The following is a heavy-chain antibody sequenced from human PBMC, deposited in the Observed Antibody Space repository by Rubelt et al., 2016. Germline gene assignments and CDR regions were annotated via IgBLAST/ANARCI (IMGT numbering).Heavy chain of an antibody. CDR3: ARHDRRSCTGDCFAFDI. Sequence: QVQLQQWGAGLLKPSETLSLTCAVYGGSFSGYYWSWIRQPPGKGLEWIGEINHSGSTTYNPSLKSRVTISVDTSKNQFSLKRCSVSAAETAVYYCARHDRRSCTGDCFAFDIWGQGTMVTVSS. V-gene: IGHV4-34*01. CDR1: GGSFSGYY. D-gene: IGHD2-8*02. CDR2: INHSGST. J-gene: IGHJ3*02.